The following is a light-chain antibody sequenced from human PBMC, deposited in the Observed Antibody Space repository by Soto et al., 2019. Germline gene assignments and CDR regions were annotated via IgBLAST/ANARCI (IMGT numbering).Light chain of an antibody. J-gene: IGKJ4*01. V-gene: IGKV3-20*01. CDR3: QQYVSIPLT. Sequence: EIVLTQSPGTLPSSPGERATLSCRASQSVGTYLAWYQQKPGQAPRLLMYGASSRATGIPDRLSGSGSGTDFTLTISRLEPDDLAVYYCQQYVSIPLTFGGGTKVDIK. CDR2: GAS. CDR1: QSVGTY.